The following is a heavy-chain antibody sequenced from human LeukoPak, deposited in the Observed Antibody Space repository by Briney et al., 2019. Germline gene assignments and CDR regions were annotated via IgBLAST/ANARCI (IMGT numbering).Heavy chain of an antibody. Sequence: GESLKISCKGSGYSFTSYWIGWVRQMPGKGLEWMGIIYPGDSDTRYSPSFQGQVTISADKSISTAYVQWSSLKASDTAMSYCATAQPAGYCSSSSCPFFDYWGQGTLVTVSS. V-gene: IGHV5-51*01. CDR1: GYSFTSYW. CDR3: ATAQPAGYCSSSSCPFFDY. CDR2: IYPGDSDT. D-gene: IGHD2-2*01. J-gene: IGHJ4*02.